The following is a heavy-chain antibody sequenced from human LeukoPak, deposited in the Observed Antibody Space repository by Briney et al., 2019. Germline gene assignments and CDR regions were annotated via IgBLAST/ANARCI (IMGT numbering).Heavy chain of an antibody. V-gene: IGHV1-8*01. CDR2: MNPNSGNT. J-gene: IGHJ6*03. CDR1: GYTFTSYD. Sequence: ASVKVSCKASGYTFTSYDINWLRQATGQGLEWMGWMNPNSGNTGYAQKFQGRVTMTRNTSISTAYMDLSSLRSEDKAVYNCARAFSCITIFGVVTTRCGDYYMDVWGKGTTVTVSS. D-gene: IGHD3-3*01. CDR3: ARAFSCITIFGVVTTRCGDYYMDV.